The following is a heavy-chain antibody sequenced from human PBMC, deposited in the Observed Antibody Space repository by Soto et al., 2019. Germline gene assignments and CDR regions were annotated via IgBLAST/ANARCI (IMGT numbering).Heavy chain of an antibody. CDR3: AREHRWEISGYSFYDS. Sequence: SETLSLTCTVSGGSISSSTYYWGWMRHPPGKGLEWIASFFIGGNTYYNPSLKSRVTISVETSKNQFSLKLSSVTAADTAVYYCAREHRWEISGYSFYDSWGKGTLVTVSS. CDR1: GGSISSSTYY. CDR2: FFIGGNT. D-gene: IGHD5-12*01. J-gene: IGHJ4*02. V-gene: IGHV4-39*02.